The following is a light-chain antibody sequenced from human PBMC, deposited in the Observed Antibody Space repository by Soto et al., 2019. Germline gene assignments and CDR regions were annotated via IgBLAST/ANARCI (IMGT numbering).Light chain of an antibody. CDR2: GAS. CDR1: QSVSSN. J-gene: IGKJ2*01. V-gene: IGKV3-15*01. Sequence: EIVMTQSPATLSVSPGERANVSCRASQSVSSNLAWYQQKPGQAPRLLIYGASTRATGIPARFSGSGSGTEFTLTIGSLQSEDFAVYYCQQYNNWPRTFGQGTNLEIK. CDR3: QQYNNWPRT.